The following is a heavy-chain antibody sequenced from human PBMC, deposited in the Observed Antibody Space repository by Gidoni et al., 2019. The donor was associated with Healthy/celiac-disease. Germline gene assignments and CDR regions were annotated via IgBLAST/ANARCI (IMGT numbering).Heavy chain of an antibody. Sequence: QVQLVESGGGVVQPGRSLRLSCAASGCTFCSYRMHWVRQAPGKGLEWVAVISYAGSKKYYADSVKGRFTISRDNSKNTLYLQMNSLRAEDTAVYYCAKDVRDSSGYLPPGNVIDYWGQGTLVTVSS. CDR2: ISYAGSKK. J-gene: IGHJ4*02. CDR3: AKDVRDSSGYLPPGNVIDY. D-gene: IGHD3-22*01. CDR1: GCTFCSYR. V-gene: IGHV3-30*18.